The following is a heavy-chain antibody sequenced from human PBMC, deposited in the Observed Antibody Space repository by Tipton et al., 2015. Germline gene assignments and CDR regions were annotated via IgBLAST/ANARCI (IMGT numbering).Heavy chain of an antibody. D-gene: IGHD3-10*01. J-gene: IGHJ5*02. CDR2: IYYSGST. CDR3: ARLRETYGSDSDNWFDP. V-gene: IGHV4-61*01. Sequence: TLSLTCTVSGGSVSRGSYYWSWIRQPPGKGLEWIGYIYYSGSTKYNPSLKSRVTISVDTSKNQFSLKLSSVTAADTAVYYCARLRETYGSDSDNWFDPWGQGTLVTVSS. CDR1: GGSVSRGSYY.